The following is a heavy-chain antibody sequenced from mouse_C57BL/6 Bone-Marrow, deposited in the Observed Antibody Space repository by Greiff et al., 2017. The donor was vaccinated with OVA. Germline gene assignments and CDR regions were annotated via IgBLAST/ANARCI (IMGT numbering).Heavy chain of an antibody. CDR3: ARPYYDYAWFAY. CDR1: GFTFTSYG. CDR2: IYPRSGNT. V-gene: IGHV1-81*01. D-gene: IGHD2-4*01. Sequence: QVQLKESGAELARPGASVKLSCKASGFTFTSYGISWVKQRTGQGLEWIGEIYPRSGNTYYNEKFKGKATLTADKSSSTAYMELRCLTSEDSAVYFRARPYYDYAWFAYWGQGTLVTVSA. J-gene: IGHJ3*01.